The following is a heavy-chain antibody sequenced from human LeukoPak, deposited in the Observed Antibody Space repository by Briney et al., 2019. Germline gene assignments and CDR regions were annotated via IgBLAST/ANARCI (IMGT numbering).Heavy chain of an antibody. CDR3: AKRENSFDVAGEKAFDI. Sequence: SVKVSCKASGGDLSSFSIYWVRQPPAPGVESLVGIVPMVGTTKLKQKFKGRVTVTTDKSTSTGYMEMSSLKSEDTAVYYCAKRENSFDVAGEKAFDIWGQGTMVIVPS. CDR1: GGDLSSFS. J-gene: IGHJ3*02. V-gene: IGHV1-69*16. D-gene: IGHD3-10*01. CDR2: IVPMVGTT.